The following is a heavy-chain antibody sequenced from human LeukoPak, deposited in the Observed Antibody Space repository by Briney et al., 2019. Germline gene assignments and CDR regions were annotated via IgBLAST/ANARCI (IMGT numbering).Heavy chain of an antibody. D-gene: IGHD3-10*01. Sequence: GASVKVSCKASGYTFTSYGISWVRQAPGQGLEWMGWISAYNGNTNYAQKLQGRVTMTTDTSTSTDYMELRSLRSDDTAVYYCARGFGESDPYYYYYMDVWGKGTTVTVSS. CDR2: ISAYNGNT. J-gene: IGHJ6*03. V-gene: IGHV1-18*01. CDR3: ARGFGESDPYYYYYMDV. CDR1: GYTFTSYG.